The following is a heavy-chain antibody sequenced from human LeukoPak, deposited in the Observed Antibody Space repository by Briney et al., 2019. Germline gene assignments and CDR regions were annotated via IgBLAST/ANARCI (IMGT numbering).Heavy chain of an antibody. Sequence: GGSLRLSCATSGITFTNAWMTWVRQVPGKGLEWVGRIKGKKDGETTDYAAPVKGRFTISRDNSKNTLYLQTSSLKIEDAAVYYCTTGFYYDTSGYGVDHWGQGALVTVSS. J-gene: IGHJ4*02. D-gene: IGHD3-22*01. V-gene: IGHV3-15*01. CDR3: TTGFYYDTSGYGVDH. CDR1: GITFTNAW. CDR2: IKGKKDGETT.